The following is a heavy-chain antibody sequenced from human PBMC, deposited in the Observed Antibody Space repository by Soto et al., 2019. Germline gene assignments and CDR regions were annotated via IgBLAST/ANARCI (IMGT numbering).Heavy chain of an antibody. J-gene: IGHJ4*02. CDR3: VRDTSSGWHLKDH. CDR2: ISWNSGSI. D-gene: IGHD3-9*01. CDR1: GFTFEDHG. V-gene: IGHV3-9*01. Sequence: EVDLVESGGGLAQPGRSLRLSCVASGFTFEDHGMHWVRQIPGRGLEWVSGISWNSGSIGYAESVKGRFTIFRDNAKNSLYLEMNSLRQEDTALYYCVRDTSSGWHLKDHWGQGVQVSVSS.